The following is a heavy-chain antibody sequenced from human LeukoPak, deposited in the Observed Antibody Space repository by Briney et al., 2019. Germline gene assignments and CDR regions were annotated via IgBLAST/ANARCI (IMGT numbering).Heavy chain of an antibody. CDR3: ARDGNRDGDMDV. Sequence: GGSLRLSCAASGFTFVSYNMNWVRQAPGKGLEWVAYISSSSSLIYYAGSVKGRFTVSRDSAKRSLYLQMNSLRAEDTAVYYCARDGNRDGDMDVWGIGTTVTVSS. CDR2: ISSSSSLI. D-gene: IGHD1-1*01. CDR1: GFTFVSYN. J-gene: IGHJ6*03. V-gene: IGHV3-48*01.